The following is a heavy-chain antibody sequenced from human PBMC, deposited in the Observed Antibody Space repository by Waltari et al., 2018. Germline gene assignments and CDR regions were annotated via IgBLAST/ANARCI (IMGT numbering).Heavy chain of an antibody. CDR1: GGSISRYY. J-gene: IGHJ5*02. Sequence: QVQLQESGPGLVKPSETLSLTCPVSGGSISRYYWSWIRQPPGKGLEWIGYIYYSGSTNYNPSLKSRVTISVDTSKNQFSLKLSSVTAADTAVYYCARGIAAAAYNWFDPWGQGTLVTVSS. CDR2: IYYSGST. CDR3: ARGIAAAAYNWFDP. D-gene: IGHD6-13*01. V-gene: IGHV4-59*08.